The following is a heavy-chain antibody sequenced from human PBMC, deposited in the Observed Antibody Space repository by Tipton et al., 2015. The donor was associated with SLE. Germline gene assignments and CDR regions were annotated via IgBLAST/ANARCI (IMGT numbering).Heavy chain of an antibody. D-gene: IGHD2-15*01. V-gene: IGHV4-59*01. J-gene: IGHJ3*02. CDR2: IYGSGST. CDR3: ASLLVKPTGSFDI. Sequence: TLSLTCTVSGGSISGYYCTWIRQPPGKGLEWIGYIYGSGSTNYNPSLKSRVTMSVDTSKNQFSLKLSSVTAADTAVYYCASLLVKPTGSFDIWGLGTMVTVSS. CDR1: GGSISGYY.